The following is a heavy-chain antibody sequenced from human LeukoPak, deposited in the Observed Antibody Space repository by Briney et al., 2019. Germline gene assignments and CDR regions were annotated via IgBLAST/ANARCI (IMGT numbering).Heavy chain of an antibody. D-gene: IGHD3-10*01. CDR1: GFTFSSYG. CDR2: ISYDGSNK. CDR3: ARGGSIEY. J-gene: IGHJ4*02. V-gene: IGHV3-30*03. Sequence: PGRSLRLSCAASGFTFSSYGMHWVRQAPGKGLEWVAVISYDGSNKYYADSVKGRFTISRDNSKNTLYLQMNSLRAEDTAVYYCARGGSIEYWGQGTLVTVSS.